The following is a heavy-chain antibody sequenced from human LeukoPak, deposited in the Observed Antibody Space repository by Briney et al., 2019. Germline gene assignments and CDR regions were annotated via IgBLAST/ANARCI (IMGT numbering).Heavy chain of an antibody. CDR1: GGSISSGDYY. Sequence: SETLSLTCTVSGGSISSGDYYWSWIRQLPGKGLEWIGYIYYSGSTYYNPSLKSRVTISVDTSTNQFSLKLSSVTAADTAVYYCDREGGYSGYDYGMDVWGQGTTVTVSS. V-gene: IGHV4-30-4*01. CDR2: IYYSGST. J-gene: IGHJ6*02. D-gene: IGHD5-12*01. CDR3: DREGGYSGYDYGMDV.